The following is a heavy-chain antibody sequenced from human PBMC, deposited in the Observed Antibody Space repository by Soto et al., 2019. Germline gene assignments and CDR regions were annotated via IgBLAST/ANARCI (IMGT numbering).Heavy chain of an antibody. CDR1: DDSFSGYY. J-gene: IGHJ5*02. CDR2: FERSESE. CDR3: SRGRPPRS. V-gene: IGHV4-34*01. Sequence: PSGTLSLTCVVYDDSFSGYYWSWFRQSPGKGLEWNGDFERSESEHYDPSPKSRLHISVDTSEHRFSLTMGAATAAGAGTYFCSRGRPPRSWGQGTLVTVSS.